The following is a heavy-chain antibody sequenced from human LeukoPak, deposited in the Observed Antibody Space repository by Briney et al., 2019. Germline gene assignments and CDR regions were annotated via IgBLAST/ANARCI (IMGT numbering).Heavy chain of an antibody. Sequence: GGSLRLSCAASGFTFSNYGMHWVRQAPGKGLEWVAIIWHDGSGKYYADSVKGRFTISRDNSKNTLFLQMNSLRAEDTAVYFCTRQSENFSLDYWGQGTLVTVSS. CDR3: TRQSENFSLDY. CDR2: IWHDGSGK. CDR1: GFTFSNYG. D-gene: IGHD3-3*01. V-gene: IGHV3-33*01. J-gene: IGHJ4*02.